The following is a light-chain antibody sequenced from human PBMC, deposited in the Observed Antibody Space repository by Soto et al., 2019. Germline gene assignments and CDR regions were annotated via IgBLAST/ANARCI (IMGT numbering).Light chain of an antibody. V-gene: IGLV2-14*03. CDR2: VAS. Sequence: QSALAQPASVSGSPGQSITISCSGTSSDVGGYNFVSWYQRHPARAPKLMISVASTLQSGVPSRFSGGESGTDFTLTISGLQPEDLATYYCQQSFSVPPTFGGGTK. CDR1: SSDVGGYNF. J-gene: IGLJ2*01. CDR3: QQSFSVPPT.